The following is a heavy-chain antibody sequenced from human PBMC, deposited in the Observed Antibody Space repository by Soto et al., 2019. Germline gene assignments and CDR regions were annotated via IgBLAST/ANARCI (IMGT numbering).Heavy chain of an antibody. D-gene: IGHD3-3*01. CDR2: MNPNSGNT. J-gene: IGHJ6*03. Sequence: VASVKVSCKASGYTFTSYDINWVRQATGQGLEWMGWMNPNSGNTGYAQKFQGRVTMTRNTSISTAYMELSSLRSEDTAVYYCARSFDFWSGYKSPTYYYYYMDVWGKGTTVTVLL. V-gene: IGHV1-8*01. CDR1: GYTFTSYD. CDR3: ARSFDFWSGYKSPTYYYYYMDV.